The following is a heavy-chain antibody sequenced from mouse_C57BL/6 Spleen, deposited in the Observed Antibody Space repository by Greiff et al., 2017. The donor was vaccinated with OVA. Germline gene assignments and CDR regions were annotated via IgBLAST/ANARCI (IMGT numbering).Heavy chain of an antibody. CDR2: INPNNGGT. Sequence: EVQLKQSGPELVKPGASVKIPCKASGYTFTDYNMDWVKQSHGKSLEWIGDINPNNGGTIYNQKFKGKATLTVDKSSSTAYMELRSLTSEDTAVYYCARSGYSPFDYWGQGTTLTVSS. D-gene: IGHD2-3*01. CDR3: ARSGYSPFDY. J-gene: IGHJ2*01. CDR1: GYTFTDYN. V-gene: IGHV1-18*01.